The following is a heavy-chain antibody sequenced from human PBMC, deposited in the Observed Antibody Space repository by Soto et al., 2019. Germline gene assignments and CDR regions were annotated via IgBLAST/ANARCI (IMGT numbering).Heavy chain of an antibody. V-gene: IGHV3-23*01. CDR2: ISGSGGSP. D-gene: IGHD2-15*01. CDR1: GFTFSGHT. Sequence: PGGSLRLSCAASGFTFSGHTMSWVRQAPGKGLGWVSAISGSGGSPSYADSVQGRLTISRDNPKNTLYLQMSSLRVEDTAIYYCAKARCTSNTCYVPDYWGQGILVTVAS. CDR3: AKARCTSNTCYVPDY. J-gene: IGHJ4*02.